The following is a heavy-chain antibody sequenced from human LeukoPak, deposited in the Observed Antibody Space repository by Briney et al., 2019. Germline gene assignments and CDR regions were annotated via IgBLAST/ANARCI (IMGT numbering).Heavy chain of an antibody. D-gene: IGHD2-8*01. CDR2: VSYDGTNK. CDR3: ATQLYGHVDY. CDR1: GFTFSNYG. V-gene: IGHV3-30*03. J-gene: IGHJ4*02. Sequence: GGSLRLSCAASGFTFSNYGMHCVRQAPGKGLEWVAVVSYDGTNKYYADSVKGRFTISRDNSKNTLFLQMNSLRAEDTAVYYCATQLYGHVDYRGQGTLVTVSS.